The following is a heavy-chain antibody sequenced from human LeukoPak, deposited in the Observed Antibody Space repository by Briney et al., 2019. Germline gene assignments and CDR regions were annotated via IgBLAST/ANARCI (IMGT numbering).Heavy chain of an antibody. CDR2: INKDGTEK. CDR3: AIFAGAVPGNLLL. V-gene: IGHV3-7*01. J-gene: IGHJ6*04. Sequence: GGSLRLSCAASEFTPSAFWMTWVRRPPGEGLGCVANINKDGTEKEYVDSVKGRFSIFRDNAKNSVFLQMNSLRAEDTAVYYCAIFAGAVPGNLLLWGKGTTVIVSA. D-gene: IGHD2-8*02. CDR1: EFTPSAFW.